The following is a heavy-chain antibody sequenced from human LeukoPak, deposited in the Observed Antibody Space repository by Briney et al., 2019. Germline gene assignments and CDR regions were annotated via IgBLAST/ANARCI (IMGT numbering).Heavy chain of an antibody. Sequence: GGSLRLSCAASGFTFSIYSMNWVSQAPGKGLEWVSSISTSSSYIYYADSVEGRFTISRDNAKNSLYLQMNSLRAEDTAVYYCASELGTGGYWGQGTLVTVSS. V-gene: IGHV3-21*01. D-gene: IGHD7-27*01. CDR3: ASELGTGGY. J-gene: IGHJ4*02. CDR2: ISTSSSYI. CDR1: GFTFSIYS.